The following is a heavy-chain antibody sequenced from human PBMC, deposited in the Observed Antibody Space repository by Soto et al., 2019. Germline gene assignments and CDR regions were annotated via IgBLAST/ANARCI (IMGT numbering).Heavy chain of an antibody. CDR1: GGSISSSSYY. J-gene: IGHJ5*02. CDR3: ASPKIAFYNWFDP. CDR2: IYYSGST. D-gene: IGHD3-3*02. Sequence: QLQLQESGPGLVRPSETLSLTCTVSGGSISSSSYYWGWIRQPPGKGLEWIGSIYYSGSTYYNPSLKSRVTISVDTSMNQFSLKLSSVTAADTAVYYCASPKIAFYNWFDPWGQGTLVTLSS. V-gene: IGHV4-39*01.